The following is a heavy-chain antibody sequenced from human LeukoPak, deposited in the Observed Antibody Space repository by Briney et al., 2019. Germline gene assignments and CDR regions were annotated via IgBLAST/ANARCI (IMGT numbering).Heavy chain of an antibody. J-gene: IGHJ4*02. CDR1: GYTFSSSD. CDR3: ARDRLGIAEPSDY. Sequence: ASVKVSCKASGYTFSSSDINWVRQAPGQGLEWMGWISVYNGKTNYAQKLQGRVTMTTDTSTNTAYMELRSLRSDDTAVYYCARDRLGIAEPSDYWGQGTLVTVSS. V-gene: IGHV1-18*01. D-gene: IGHD6-13*01. CDR2: ISVYNGKT.